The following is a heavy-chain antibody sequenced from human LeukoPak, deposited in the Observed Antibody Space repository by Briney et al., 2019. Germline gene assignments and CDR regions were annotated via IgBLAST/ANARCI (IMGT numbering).Heavy chain of an antibody. D-gene: IGHD3-10*01. CDR2: ITGGHFPT. CDR1: GFSFSKFA. CDR3: AKDKVRGVLLRNWFDP. Sequence: GGSLRLSCAASGFSFSKFAMTWVRQAPGKGLEWVSSITGGHFPTYYTDSVKGRFTISRDNSKNSLYLQMNSLRTEDTALYYCAKDKVRGVLLRNWFDPWGQGTLVTVSS. V-gene: IGHV3-43*02. J-gene: IGHJ5*02.